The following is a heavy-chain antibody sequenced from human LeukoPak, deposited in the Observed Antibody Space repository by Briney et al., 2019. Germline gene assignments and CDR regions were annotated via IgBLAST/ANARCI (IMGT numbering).Heavy chain of an antibody. CDR2: IKSKTDGGTT. Sequence: GGSLRLSCAASGFTFSNAWMSWVRQAPGKGLEWVGRIKSKTDGGTTDYAAPVKGRFTISRDDSKNTLYLQMNSLKTEDTAVYYCARGSTNYYDSSGYYPAWGQGTLVTVSS. CDR3: ARGSTNYYDSSGYYPA. J-gene: IGHJ4*02. V-gene: IGHV3-15*01. D-gene: IGHD3-22*01. CDR1: GFTFSNAW.